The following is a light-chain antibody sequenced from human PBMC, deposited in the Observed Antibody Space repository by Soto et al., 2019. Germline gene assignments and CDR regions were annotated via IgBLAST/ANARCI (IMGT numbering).Light chain of an antibody. J-gene: IGKJ1*01. V-gene: IGKV3-20*01. CDR1: QSVGSAY. CDR2: GAS. Sequence: EIVLTQSPGTLSMSPGDRATLSCRASQSVGSAYLAWYQQKPGQAPRLLIYGASSRATGIPDRFSGSGSGKDFTLTISRLEPEDFAVYYCQQYGSSRWTFGPGTKVEIK. CDR3: QQYGSSRWT.